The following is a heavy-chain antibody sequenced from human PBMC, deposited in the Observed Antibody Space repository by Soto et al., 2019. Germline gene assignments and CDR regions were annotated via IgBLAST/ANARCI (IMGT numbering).Heavy chain of an antibody. CDR2: IIPIFGTA. CDR1: GGTFSSYA. D-gene: IGHD6-6*01. V-gene: IGHV1-69*06. CDR3: ARDNATPVIRHGGGAARPLLRLNYYYYYGMDV. J-gene: IGHJ6*02. Sequence: SVKVSCKASGGTFSSYAISWVRQAPGQGLEWMGGIIPIFGTANYAQKFQGRVTITADKSTSTAYMELSSLRSEDTAVYYGARDNATPVIRHGGGAARPLLRLNYYYYYGMDVWGQGTTVTVS.